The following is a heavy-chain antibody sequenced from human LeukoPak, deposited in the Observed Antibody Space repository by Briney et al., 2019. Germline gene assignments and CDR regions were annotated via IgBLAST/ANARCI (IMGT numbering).Heavy chain of an antibody. J-gene: IGHJ5*02. CDR1: GGSFSGYY. CDR3: ARGSFCSSTSCYYGWFDP. D-gene: IGHD2-2*01. V-gene: IGHV4-34*01. CDR2: INHSGST. Sequence: PSETLSLTCAVYGGSFSGYYWSWIRQPPGKGLEWIGEINHSGSTNYNPSLKSRVTISVDTSKNQFSLKLSSVTAADTAVYYCARGSFCSSTSCYYGWFDPWGQGTPVTVSS.